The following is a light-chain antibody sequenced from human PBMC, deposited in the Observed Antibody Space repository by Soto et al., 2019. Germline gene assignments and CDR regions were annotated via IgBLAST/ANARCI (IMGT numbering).Light chain of an antibody. CDR1: QSVGSY. V-gene: IGKV3-11*01. J-gene: IGKJ1*01. CDR2: ETS. Sequence: EIVLTQSPATLSLSPGERATLSCRASQSVGSYLTWYQQKPGQAPRLLIYETSKRATGIPARFSGSGSGTDFTLTISSLEPEDFAVYYCQQRSSWPRTFCQGTKVAIK. CDR3: QQRSSWPRT.